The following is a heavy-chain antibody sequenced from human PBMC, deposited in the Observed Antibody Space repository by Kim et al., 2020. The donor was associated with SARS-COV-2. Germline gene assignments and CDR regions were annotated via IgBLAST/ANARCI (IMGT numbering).Heavy chain of an antibody. CDR3: AKDGHGIVVVTAIAPAGGYYYGMDV. Sequence: GGSLRLSCAASGFTFDDYAMHWVRQAPGKGLEWVSLISGDGGSTYYADSVKGRFTISRDNSKNSLYLQMNSLRTEDTALYYCAKDGHGIVVVTAIAPAGGYYYGMDVWGQGTTVTVSS. D-gene: IGHD2-21*02. CDR1: GFTFDDYA. CDR2: ISGDGGST. J-gene: IGHJ6*02. V-gene: IGHV3-43*02.